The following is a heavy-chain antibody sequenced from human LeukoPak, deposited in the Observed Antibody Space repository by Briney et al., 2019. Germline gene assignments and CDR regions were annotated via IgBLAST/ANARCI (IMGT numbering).Heavy chain of an antibody. CDR2: ISGSGGST. Sequence: PGGSLRLSCAASGFTFSTYAMNWVRQAPGKGLEWVSAISGSGGSTYYADSVKGRFTISRDNSKNTLYLQMNSLRAEDTAVYYCAKDRLMKWELRDDAFDIWGQGTMVTVSS. J-gene: IGHJ3*02. CDR3: AKDRLMKWELRDDAFDI. V-gene: IGHV3-23*01. D-gene: IGHD1-26*01. CDR1: GFTFSTYA.